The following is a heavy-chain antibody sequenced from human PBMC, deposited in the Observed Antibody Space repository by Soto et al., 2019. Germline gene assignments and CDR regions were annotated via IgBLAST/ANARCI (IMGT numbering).Heavy chain of an antibody. J-gene: IGHJ4*02. CDR3: ARDPGYCSGGSCQDNKFDE. V-gene: IGHV4-34*01. D-gene: IGHD2-15*01. CDR1: GGSFSGYC. CDR2: INHSGST. Sequence: SETLSLTCAVYGGSFSGYCWSWIRQPPGKGLEWIGEINHSGSTNYNPSLKSRVTISVDTSKNQFSLKLSSVTAADTAVYYCARDPGYCSGGSCQDNKFDEWGQGTLVTVSS.